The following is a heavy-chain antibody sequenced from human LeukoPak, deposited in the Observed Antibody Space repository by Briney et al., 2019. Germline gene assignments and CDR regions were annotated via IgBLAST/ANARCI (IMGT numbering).Heavy chain of an antibody. J-gene: IGHJ4*02. CDR3: ARDLYYYDSSGYLDY. D-gene: IGHD3-22*01. V-gene: IGHV4-59*12. Sequence: SETLSLTCTVSGGSISSYYWSWIRQPLGKGLEWIGYMYYSGSTYYNPSLKSRATISVDTSKNQFSLKLSSVTAADTAVYYCARDLYYYDSSGYLDYWGQGTLVTVSS. CDR2: MYYSGST. CDR1: GGSISSYY.